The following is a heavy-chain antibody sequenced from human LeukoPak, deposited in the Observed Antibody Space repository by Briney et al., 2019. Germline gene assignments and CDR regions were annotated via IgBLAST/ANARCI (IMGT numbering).Heavy chain of an antibody. Sequence: GESLKISCKGSGYSFTNYWIGWVRQMPGKGLEWMGIIYPGDSDTRYIPSFQGQVTISADKSITTAYLQWSSLKASDTAMYYCARLGRSSGDAYNYGFDYWGQGTLVTVSS. CDR3: ARLGRSSGDAYNYGFDY. J-gene: IGHJ4*02. D-gene: IGHD5-24*01. CDR2: IYPGDSDT. V-gene: IGHV5-51*01. CDR1: GYSFTNYW.